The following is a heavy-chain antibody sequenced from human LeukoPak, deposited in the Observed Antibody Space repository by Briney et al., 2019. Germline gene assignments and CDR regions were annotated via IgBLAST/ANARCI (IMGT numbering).Heavy chain of an antibody. CDR3: ARDHFQRYYYDSSGYSGPRYFDY. J-gene: IGHJ4*02. CDR1: GGSISSSSYY. Sequence: SETLSLTCTVSGGSISSSSYYWGWIRQPPGKGLEWIGSIYYSGSTYYNPSLKSRVTISVDTSKNQFSLKLSSVTAADTAVYYCARDHFQRYYYDSSGYSGPRYFDYWGQGTLVTVSS. CDR2: IYYSGST. V-gene: IGHV4-39*07. D-gene: IGHD3-22*01.